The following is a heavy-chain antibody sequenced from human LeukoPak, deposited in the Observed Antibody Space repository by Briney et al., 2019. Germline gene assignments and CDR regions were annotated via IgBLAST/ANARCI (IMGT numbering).Heavy chain of an antibody. V-gene: IGHV3-66*01. Sequence: GGSLRLSCAASGLTVSRDHMSWVRQAPGEGLEWVSVIYSGGSTYYSDSVKGRFTISRDNSKNKLYLQMNSLRAEDTAVYYCAKTVCSSTSCPVDYWGQGTLVTVSS. CDR2: IYSGGST. D-gene: IGHD2-2*01. J-gene: IGHJ4*02. CDR1: GLTVSRDH. CDR3: AKTVCSSTSCPVDY.